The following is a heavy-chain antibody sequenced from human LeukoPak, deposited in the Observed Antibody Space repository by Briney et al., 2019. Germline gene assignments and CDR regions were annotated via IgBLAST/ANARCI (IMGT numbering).Heavy chain of an antibody. Sequence: GGSLRLSCAVSGSTFSKYIMSWVRQAPGKGLEWVSGISDNGAYTAYAASVEGRFTISRDNSKNPLYMQMNSLRAEDTAIYYCAKWGADKVEWRLYVDSWGQGTLVIVSS. CDR3: AKWGADKVEWRLYVDS. J-gene: IGHJ4*02. D-gene: IGHD3-16*01. V-gene: IGHV3-23*01. CDR2: ISDNGAYT. CDR1: GSTFSKYI.